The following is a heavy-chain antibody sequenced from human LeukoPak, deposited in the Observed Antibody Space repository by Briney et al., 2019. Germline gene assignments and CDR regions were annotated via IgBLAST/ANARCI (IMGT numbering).Heavy chain of an antibody. CDR2: ISTYSGNT. CDR1: GYTFTTYG. D-gene: IGHD6-13*01. CDR3: AGDSRGHCGARIWYFGNRFDS. V-gene: IGHV1-18*01. J-gene: IGHJ5*01. Sequence: GASVKVSYKPSGYTFTTYGISWVRQAPGQGPEWMGWISTYSGNTHYAQELQGRVTLTTDTSTSTAYIDLRSLRSDDTAVYYCAGDSRGHCGARIWYFGNRFDSWGQGTLVTVSS.